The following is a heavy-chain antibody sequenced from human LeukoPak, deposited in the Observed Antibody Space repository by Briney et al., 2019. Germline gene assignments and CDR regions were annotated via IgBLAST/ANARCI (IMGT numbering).Heavy chain of an antibody. D-gene: IGHD3-10*01. CDR1: GGSISSSSYY. V-gene: IGHV4-39*07. CDR2: IYYSGST. CDR3: ARDLAYYGAFDI. Sequence: PSETLSLTCTVSGGSISSSSYYWGWIRQPPGKGLEWIGSIYYSGSTYYNPSLKSRVTISVDTSKNQFSLKLSSVTAADTVVYYCARDLAYYGAFDIWGQGTMVTVSS. J-gene: IGHJ3*02.